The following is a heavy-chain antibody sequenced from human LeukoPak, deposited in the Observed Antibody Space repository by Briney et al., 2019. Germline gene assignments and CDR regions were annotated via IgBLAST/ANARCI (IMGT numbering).Heavy chain of an antibody. CDR2: MSSGSSYI. CDR1: GFTFSNYN. Sequence: GGSLRLSCAASGFTFSNYNMNWVRQAPGKGLEWVSSMSSGSSYIYYADSVKGRFTISRDNAKNSLYLQMNSLRAEDTAVYYCARDDSSWSIDPSDYWGQGTLVTVSS. V-gene: IGHV3-21*01. D-gene: IGHD6-13*01. CDR3: ARDDSSWSIDPSDY. J-gene: IGHJ4*02.